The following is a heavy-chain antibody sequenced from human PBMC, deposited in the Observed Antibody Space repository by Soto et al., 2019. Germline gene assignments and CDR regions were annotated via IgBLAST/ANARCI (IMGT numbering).Heavy chain of an antibody. V-gene: IGHV4-30-4*01. CDR2: IYYSGST. CDR1: GGSISSGDYY. J-gene: IGHJ6*02. CDR3: AREAYSGYEGYYYYGMDV. D-gene: IGHD5-12*01. Sequence: QVQLQESGPGLVKPSQTLSLTCTVSGGSISSGDYYWSWIRQPPGKGLEWIGYIYYSGSTYYNPSLKSRVTISVDPSKTQFSLKLSSVTAADTAVYYCAREAYSGYEGYYYYGMDVWGQGTTVTVSS.